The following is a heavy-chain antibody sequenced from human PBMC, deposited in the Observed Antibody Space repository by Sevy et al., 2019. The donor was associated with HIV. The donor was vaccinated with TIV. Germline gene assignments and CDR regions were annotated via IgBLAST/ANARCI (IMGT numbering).Heavy chain of an antibody. D-gene: IGHD3-22*01. CDR2: TSYDGSSN. CDR3: ATDDRDNSGYHFTY. J-gene: IGHJ4*02. CDR1: VFTFSNFA. Sequence: GGSLRLSCAASVFTFSNFAMHWVRQAPGKGLEWVAITSYDGSSNYYADSVKGRFTISRDNSKHTLYLQMNSLTVEDTAVYYCATDDRDNSGYHFTYWGQGTLVTVSS. V-gene: IGHV3-30-3*01.